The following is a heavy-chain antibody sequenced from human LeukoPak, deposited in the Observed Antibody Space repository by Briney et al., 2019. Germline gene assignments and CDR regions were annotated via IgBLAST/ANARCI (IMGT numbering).Heavy chain of an antibody. CDR3: AKDPSSSYDY. V-gene: IGHV3-23*01. CDR2: ISGSGGST. J-gene: IGHJ4*02. Sequence: PGGSLRLSCAASGFTFSSYTMSWVRQAPGKGLEWVSAISGSGGSTYYADSVKGRFTISRDNSKNTPYLQMNSLRAEDTAVYYCAKDPSSSYDYWGQGTLVTVSS. CDR1: GFTFSSYT. D-gene: IGHD6-13*01.